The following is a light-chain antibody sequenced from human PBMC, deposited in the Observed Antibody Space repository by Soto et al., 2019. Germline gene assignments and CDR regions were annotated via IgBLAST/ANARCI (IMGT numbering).Light chain of an antibody. CDR1: QSSTATY. CDR2: GAS. J-gene: IGKJ1*01. V-gene: IGKV3-20*01. Sequence: EIVLTQSPVTLSLSPGERATLSCRASQSSTATYLAWYQQKPGQPPRLLIYGASSRATGIPDRFSGDGSGTDFTLTINRLEPEDFALYYCQQYSSSPWTFGQGTKVDIK. CDR3: QQYSSSPWT.